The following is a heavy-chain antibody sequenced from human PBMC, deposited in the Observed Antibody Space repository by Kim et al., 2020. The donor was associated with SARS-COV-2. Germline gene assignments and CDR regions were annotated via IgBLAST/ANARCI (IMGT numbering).Heavy chain of an antibody. D-gene: IGHD2-15*01. J-gene: IGHJ6*02. V-gene: IGHV3-7*03. Sequence: GGSLRLSCAASGFSFSSYWMTWMRQAPSKGLEWVANINQDGSEEYYVDSVKGRFSISRDNTNNLLFLQMNSLRAEDTAVYFCARDEHNNKWSGLYGSDFWGRGTTVTVSS. CDR3: ARDEHNNKWSGLYGSDF. CDR2: INQDGSEE. CDR1: GFSFSSYW.